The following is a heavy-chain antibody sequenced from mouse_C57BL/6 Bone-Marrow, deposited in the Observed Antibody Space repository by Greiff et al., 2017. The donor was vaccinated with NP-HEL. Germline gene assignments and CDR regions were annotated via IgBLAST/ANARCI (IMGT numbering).Heavy chain of an antibody. CDR3: ARCLYYYGSSYVDY. Sequence: QVQLQQSGAELVRPGASVKLSCKASGYTFTDYYINWVKQRPGQGLEWIARIYPGSGNTYYNEKFKGKATLTAEKSSSTAYMQLSSLTSEDSAVYFCARCLYYYGSSYVDYWGQGTSVTVSS. CDR2: IYPGSGNT. J-gene: IGHJ4*01. D-gene: IGHD1-1*01. V-gene: IGHV1-76*01. CDR1: GYTFTDYY.